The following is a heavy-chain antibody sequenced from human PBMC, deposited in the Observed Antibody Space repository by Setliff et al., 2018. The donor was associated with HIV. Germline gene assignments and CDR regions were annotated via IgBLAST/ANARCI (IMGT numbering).Heavy chain of an antibody. CDR1: GESFSGYY. Sequence: SETLSLTCAVYGESFSGYYWGWIRQPPGKGLEWIASIHHSGSTWYNPSLKSRVTISADMSKNQFFLKLLSMTAADTAVYYCARPSFGIGGGSIFDSWGQGTLVTVSS. V-gene: IGHV4-34*01. J-gene: IGHJ4*02. CDR2: IHHSGST. CDR3: ARPSFGIGGGSIFDS. D-gene: IGHD3-3*01.